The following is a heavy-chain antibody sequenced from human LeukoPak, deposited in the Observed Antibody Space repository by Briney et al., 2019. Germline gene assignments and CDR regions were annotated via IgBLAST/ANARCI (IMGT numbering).Heavy chain of an antibody. Sequence: GGSLRLSCAASGFTFSSYAMSWVRQAPGKGLEWVSTMSGSGGSTYYADSVKGRFTISRDNSKNTLYLQMNSLRAEDTAVYYCAKDATGTTLYYYYMDVWGKGTTVTVSS. D-gene: IGHD1-7*01. CDR3: AKDATGTTLYYYYMDV. CDR1: GFTFSSYA. CDR2: MSGSGGST. V-gene: IGHV3-23*01. J-gene: IGHJ6*03.